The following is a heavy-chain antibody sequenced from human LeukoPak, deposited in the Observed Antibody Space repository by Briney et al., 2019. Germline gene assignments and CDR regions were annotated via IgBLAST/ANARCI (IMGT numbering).Heavy chain of an antibody. CDR3: ARDWGSSGWYNWFDP. Sequence: GGSLRLSCVASGFTFSDSWMTWVRQAPGKGLEWVAVISSDGGKKSYADSVKGRFTISRDNSDNTLYLQMNSLRVEDTAVYYCARDWGSSGWYNWFDPWGQGILVTASS. D-gene: IGHD3-16*01. CDR2: ISSDGGKK. J-gene: IGHJ5*02. CDR1: GFTFSDSW. V-gene: IGHV3-30*03.